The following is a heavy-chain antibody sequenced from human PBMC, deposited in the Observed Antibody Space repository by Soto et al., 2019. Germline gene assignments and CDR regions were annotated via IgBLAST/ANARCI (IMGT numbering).Heavy chain of an antibody. CDR1: GFTFSDHY. D-gene: IGHD1-1*01. Sequence: GGSLRLSCAASGFTFSDHYMDWVRQAPGKGLEWVSRTRNKANSYTTEYAASVKGRFTISRDDSKNSLYLQMNSLKTEDTAVYYCARARLEPSLYYFDYWGQGTLVTVSS. V-gene: IGHV3-72*01. J-gene: IGHJ4*02. CDR3: ARARLEPSLYYFDY. CDR2: TRNKANSYTT.